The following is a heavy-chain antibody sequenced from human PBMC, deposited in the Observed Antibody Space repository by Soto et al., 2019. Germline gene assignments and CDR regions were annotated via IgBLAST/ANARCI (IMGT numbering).Heavy chain of an antibody. CDR2: ISAYNGNT. D-gene: IGHD6-13*01. Sequence: QVQLVQSGAEVKKPGASVKVSCKASGYTFTSYGISWVRQAPGQGLEWMGWISAYNGNTNYAQKLQGRVTMTTDKSTSTDYMELSSLRSDDPAVYYCARESSSSCHDYWGQGNLVTVSS. J-gene: IGHJ4*02. CDR1: GYTFTSYG. V-gene: IGHV1-18*01. CDR3: ARESSSSCHDY.